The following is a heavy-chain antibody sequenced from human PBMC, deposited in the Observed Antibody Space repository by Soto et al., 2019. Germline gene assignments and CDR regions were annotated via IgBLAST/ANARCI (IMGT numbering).Heavy chain of an antibody. Sequence: QITLKESGPTLVKSTQTLTLTCTFSGFSLTTSGVSVAWIRQPPGKALEWLALIYWDDDTRYSPSLQTRLSXTXDTXKNQVVLTTTNMDPVDTATYYCAHASTSHHYAMDVWGQGTTVTVFS. CDR2: IYWDDDT. J-gene: IGHJ6*02. V-gene: IGHV2-5*02. CDR3: AHASTSHHYAMDV. CDR1: GFSLTTSGVS.